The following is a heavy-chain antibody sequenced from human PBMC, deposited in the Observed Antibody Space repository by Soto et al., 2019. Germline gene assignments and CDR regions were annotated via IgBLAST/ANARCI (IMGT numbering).Heavy chain of an antibody. D-gene: IGHD2-15*01. V-gene: IGHV4-34*01. J-gene: IGHJ5*02. Sequence: SETLSLTCAVYGGSFSGYYWSWIRQPPGKGLEWIGEINHSGSTNYNPSLKSRVTISVDTSKNQFSLKLSSVTAADTAVYYCARGLKIVVVVAATRRWFDPWGQGTLVTVSS. CDR2: INHSGST. CDR1: GGSFSGYY. CDR3: ARGLKIVVVVAATRRWFDP.